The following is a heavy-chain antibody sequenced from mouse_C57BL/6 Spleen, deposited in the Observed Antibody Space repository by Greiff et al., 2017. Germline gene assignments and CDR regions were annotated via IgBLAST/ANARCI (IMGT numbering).Heavy chain of an antibody. CDR2: FLPGSGST. D-gene: IGHD1-1*02. CDR1: GYTFTGYW. V-gene: IGHV1-9*01. CDR3: ARRVEDGDYYYAMDY. J-gene: IGHJ4*01. Sequence: QVQLQQSGAELMKPGASVKLSCKATGYTFTGYWIEWVKQRPGHGLEWIGEFLPGSGSTNYNEKFKGKATLTADKSSNTAYMQLSRLTTEDSAIYYCARRVEDGDYYYAMDYWGQGTSVTVSS.